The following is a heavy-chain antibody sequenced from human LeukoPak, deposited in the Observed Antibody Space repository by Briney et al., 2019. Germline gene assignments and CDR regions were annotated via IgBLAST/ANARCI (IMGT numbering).Heavy chain of an antibody. D-gene: IGHD3-22*01. CDR1: GGSISSSSYY. V-gene: IGHV4-39*07. J-gene: IGHJ4*02. Sequence: SETLSLTCTVSGGSISSSSYYWGWIRQPPGKGLEWIGSIYYSGSTYYNPSLKSRVTISVDTSKNQFSLKLNSVTAADTAVYYCARDPPYYYDNISGGDYWGQGTLVTVSS. CDR2: IYYSGST. CDR3: ARDPPYYYDNISGGDY.